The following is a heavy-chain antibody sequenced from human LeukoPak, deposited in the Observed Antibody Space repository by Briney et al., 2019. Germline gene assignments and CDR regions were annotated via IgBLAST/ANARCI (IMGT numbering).Heavy chain of an antibody. CDR3: ARRRSGLSLEGVYYYYMDV. V-gene: IGHV1-8*01. CDR1: GYPFSSYD. D-gene: IGHD3-3*01. J-gene: IGHJ6*03. Sequence: GASVKVSCRASGYPFSSYDINWVRQAPGQGLEWMGWMNTDSGNIAYAQNFQGRVTITRDTSVTTAYMELTNLRSADTAVYYCARRRSGLSLEGVYYYYMDVWGQGTTVTVSS. CDR2: MNTDSGNI.